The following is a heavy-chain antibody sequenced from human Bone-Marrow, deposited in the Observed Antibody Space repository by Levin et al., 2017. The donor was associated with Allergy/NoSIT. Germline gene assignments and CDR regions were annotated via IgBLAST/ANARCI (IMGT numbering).Heavy chain of an antibody. CDR2: ISSSSSTI. D-gene: IGHD2-15*01. CDR3: ARARSTIGPGSGLYYFDY. CDR1: GFTFSSYN. Sequence: GGSLRLSCAASGFTFSSYNMNWVRQAPGKGLEWVSYISSSSSTIYYADSVRGRFTISRDNAKNSLYLQMNSLRAEDTAVYYCARARSTIGPGSGLYYFDYWGQGTLVTVSS. V-gene: IGHV3-48*04. J-gene: IGHJ4*02.